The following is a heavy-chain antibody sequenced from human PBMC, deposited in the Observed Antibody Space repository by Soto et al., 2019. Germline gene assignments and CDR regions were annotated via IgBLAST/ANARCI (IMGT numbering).Heavy chain of an antibody. V-gene: IGHV3-73*01. Sequence: GGSLRLSCAASGFTFSGSAMHWVRQASGKGLEWVGRIRSKANSYATAYAASVKGRITISRDDSKNTAYLQMNSLKTEDTAVYYCTRRGFSSSSPGPWGQGTLVTVS. CDR1: GFTFSGSA. CDR3: TRRGFSSSSPGP. J-gene: IGHJ5*02. D-gene: IGHD6-6*01. CDR2: IRSKANSYAT.